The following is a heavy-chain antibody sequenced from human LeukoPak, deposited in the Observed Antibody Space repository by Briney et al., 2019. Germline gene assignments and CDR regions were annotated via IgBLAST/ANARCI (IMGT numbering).Heavy chain of an antibody. CDR1: GFTFSSYS. D-gene: IGHD6-19*01. CDR2: ISSSSSTI. CDR3: ARETVAPDY. J-gene: IGHJ4*02. V-gene: IGHV3-48*01. Sequence: GGSLRLSCAASGFTFSSYSMNWVRQAPGKGLEWVSYISSSSSTIYYADSVKGRFTISRDNAKNSLYLQMNSMRAEDTAVYCCARETVAPDYWGQGTLVTVSS.